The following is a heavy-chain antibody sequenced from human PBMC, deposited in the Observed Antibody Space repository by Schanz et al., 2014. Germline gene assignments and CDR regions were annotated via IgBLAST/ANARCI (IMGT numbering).Heavy chain of an antibody. D-gene: IGHD6-6*01. CDR1: GFIFSDHY. V-gene: IGHV3-11*01. Sequence: VQLVESGGGFVQPGGSLRLSCVVSGFIFSDHYMSWIRQAPGKGLEWISYISSGSSTIHYADSVKGRFTISRDNAKNSLFLQMNSLRAEDTAIYYCATSYSSSSYFYVMDVWGQGTTVTVSS. CDR3: ATSYSSSSYFYVMDV. CDR2: ISSGSSTI. J-gene: IGHJ6*02.